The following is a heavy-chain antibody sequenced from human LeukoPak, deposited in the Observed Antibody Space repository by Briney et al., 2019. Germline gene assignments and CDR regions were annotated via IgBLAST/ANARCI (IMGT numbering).Heavy chain of an antibody. CDR3: ARAEWELLWTFDY. D-gene: IGHD1-26*01. V-gene: IGHV1-69*06. J-gene: IGHJ4*02. CDR2: IIPIFGTA. Sequence: ASVKVSCKASGGTFTSYAISWVRQAPGQGLEWMGGIIPIFGTANYAQKFQGRVTITADKSTSTAYMELSSVRCEHRAVYYCARAEWELLWTFDYWGQGTLVTVSS. CDR1: GGTFTSYA.